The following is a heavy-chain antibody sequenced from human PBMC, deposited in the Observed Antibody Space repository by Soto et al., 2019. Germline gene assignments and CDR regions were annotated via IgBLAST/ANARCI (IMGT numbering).Heavy chain of an antibody. D-gene: IGHD2-15*01. V-gene: IGHV2-5*02. CDR3: AYLPCSGGSCYWFSYSGMDV. CDR1: GFSLSTSGVG. CDR2: IYWDDDK. J-gene: IGHJ6*02. Sequence: QITLKESGPTLVKPTQTLTLTCTFSGFSLSTSGVGVAWIRQPPGKALEWLALIYWDDDKRYRPSLETRLTITKDTSKNQVVLTMANVDSVDTATYYCAYLPCSGGSCYWFSYSGMDVWGQGTKVTVSS.